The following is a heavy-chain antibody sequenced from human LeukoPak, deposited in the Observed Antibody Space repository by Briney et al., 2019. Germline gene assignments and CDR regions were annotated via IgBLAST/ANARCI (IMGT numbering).Heavy chain of an antibody. D-gene: IGHD4-17*01. CDR3: ARNFGDGFDY. V-gene: IGHV3-48*03. Sequence: GGSLRLSCAASGFTFDDYGMSWVRQAPGKGLEWVSYISSSGRSIYYADSVKGRFTISRDNAKNSLDLQMNSLRAEDTAVYYCARNFGDGFDYWGQGTLVTVSS. CDR1: GFTFDDYG. CDR2: ISSSGRSI. J-gene: IGHJ4*02.